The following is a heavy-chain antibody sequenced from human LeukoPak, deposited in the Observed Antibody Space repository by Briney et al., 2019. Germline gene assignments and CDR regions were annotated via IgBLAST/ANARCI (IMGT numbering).Heavy chain of an antibody. D-gene: IGHD6-13*01. CDR3: ARDRGTGYSSSWYRAYYYYYGMDV. V-gene: IGHV1-2*02. CDR2: INPNSGGT. J-gene: IGHJ6*02. Sequence: ASVKVSCKASGYTFTGYYMHWVRQAPGQGLEWMGWINPNSGGTTYAQKFQGRVTKTRDTSISTAYMELSRLRSDDTAVYYCARDRGTGYSSSWYRAYYYYYGMDVWGQGTTVTVSS. CDR1: GYTFTGYY.